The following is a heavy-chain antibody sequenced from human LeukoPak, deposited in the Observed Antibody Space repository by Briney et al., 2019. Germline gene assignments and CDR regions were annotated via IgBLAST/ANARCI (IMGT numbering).Heavy chain of an antibody. J-gene: IGHJ4*02. D-gene: IGHD2-2*01. CDR2: IRYDGSNK. V-gene: IGHV3-30*02. CDR1: GFTFSSYG. CDR3: AKGAVPAAYSYFDY. Sequence: GGSLRLSCAASGFTFSSYGMHWVRQAPGKGLEWVAFIRYDGSNKYYADSVKGRFTISRDNSKNALYLQMNSLRAEDTAVYYCAKGAVPAAYSYFDYWGQGTLVTVSP.